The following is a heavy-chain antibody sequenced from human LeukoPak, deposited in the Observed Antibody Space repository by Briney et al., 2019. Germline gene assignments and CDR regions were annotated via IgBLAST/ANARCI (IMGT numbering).Heavy chain of an antibody. V-gene: IGHV1-69*04. Sequence: SVKVSCKASGGTFSSYAISWVRQAPGQGLEWMGRIIPILGIANYAQKFQGRVTITADKSTSTAYMELSSLRSEDTAVYYCARDGLGYCSGGSCPPPQNWFDPWGQGTLVTVSS. D-gene: IGHD2-15*01. CDR2: IIPILGIA. CDR3: ARDGLGYCSGGSCPPPQNWFDP. CDR1: GGTFSSYA. J-gene: IGHJ5*02.